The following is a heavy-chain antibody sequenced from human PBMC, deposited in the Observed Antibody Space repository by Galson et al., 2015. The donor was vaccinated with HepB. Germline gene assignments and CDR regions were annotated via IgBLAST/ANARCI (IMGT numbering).Heavy chain of an antibody. CDR2: IGTAGET. V-gene: IGHV3-13*01. CDR3: ARGEGIVGGGDFDY. CDR1: GFTFSTYD. D-gene: IGHD1-26*01. Sequence: SLRLSCAASGFTFSTYDMHWVRQVTGKGLEWVSTIGTAGETYYPGSVKGRFTFSRENAKKSVYLQMNSLRGGDTAVYYCARGEGIVGGGDFDYWGQGTLVTVSS. J-gene: IGHJ4*02.